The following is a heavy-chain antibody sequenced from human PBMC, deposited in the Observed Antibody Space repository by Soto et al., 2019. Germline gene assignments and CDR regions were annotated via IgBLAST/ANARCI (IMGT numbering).Heavy chain of an antibody. V-gene: IGHV3-23*01. Sequence: AGSLRLSCAASGFTFSSYAMSWVRQAPGKGLEWVSAISGSGGSTYYADSVKGRFTISRDNSKNTLYLQMNSLRAEDTAVYYCAKHSMIVVVISFDYWGQGTLVTVSS. CDR3: AKHSMIVVVISFDY. J-gene: IGHJ4*02. CDR1: GFTFSSYA. D-gene: IGHD3-22*01. CDR2: ISGSGGST.